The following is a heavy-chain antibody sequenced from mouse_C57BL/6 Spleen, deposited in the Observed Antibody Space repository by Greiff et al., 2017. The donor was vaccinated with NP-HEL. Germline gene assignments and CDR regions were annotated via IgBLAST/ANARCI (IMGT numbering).Heavy chain of an antibody. CDR1: GYTFTSYW. D-gene: IGHD2-1*01. Sequence: QVHVKQPGAELVKPGASVKVSCKASGYTFTSYWMHWVKQRPGQGLEWIGRIHPSDSDTNYNQKFKGKATLTVDKSSSTAYMQLSSLTSEDSAVYYCAINYGNYVRYAMDYWGQGTSVTVSS. CDR3: AINYGNYVRYAMDY. J-gene: IGHJ4*01. CDR2: IHPSDSDT. V-gene: IGHV1-74*01.